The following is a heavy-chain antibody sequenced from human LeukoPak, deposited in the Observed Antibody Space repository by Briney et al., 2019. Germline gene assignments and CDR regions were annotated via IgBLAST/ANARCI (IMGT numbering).Heavy chain of an antibody. J-gene: IGHJ4*02. CDR2: ISYDGSDK. Sequence: GGSLRLSCAASGFTFSSYAMDWVRQSPGKGLEWVAVISYDGSDKYYAEFVKGRFTISRDNSKNTLYLQMNSLRAGDTAVYYCARDFRPVVGAAGAFDSWGQGTLVTVSS. CDR1: GFTFSSYA. D-gene: IGHD6-13*01. CDR3: ARDFRPVVGAAGAFDS. V-gene: IGHV3-30*04.